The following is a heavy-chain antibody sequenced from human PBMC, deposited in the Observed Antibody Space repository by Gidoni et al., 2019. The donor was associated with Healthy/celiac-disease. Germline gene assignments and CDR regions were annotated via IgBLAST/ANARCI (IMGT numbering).Heavy chain of an antibody. Sequence: EVQLVESGGGLVQPGRSLRLSCAASGFTFDDYAMHWVRQAPGKGLEWVSGMSWNSGSIGYADSVKGRFTISRDNAKNSLYLQMNSLRAEDTALYYCAKGGRDVWTPTRFDPWGQGTLVTVSS. D-gene: IGHD3-3*01. CDR3: AKGGRDVWTPTRFDP. CDR2: MSWNSGSI. CDR1: GFTFDDYA. J-gene: IGHJ5*02. V-gene: IGHV3-9*01.